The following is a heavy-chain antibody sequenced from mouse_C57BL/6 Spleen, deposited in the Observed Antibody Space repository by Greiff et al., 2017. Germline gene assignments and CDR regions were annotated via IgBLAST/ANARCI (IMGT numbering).Heavy chain of an antibody. D-gene: IGHD2-1*01. Sequence: VQLKESGAELVRPGASVKLSCTASGFNIKDDYMHWVKRRPEQGLEWIGWIDPENGDTEYASKFQGKATITADTSSNTAYLQLSSLTSEDTAVYYCTTEDGNYFDYWGQGTTLTVSS. CDR2: IDPENGDT. J-gene: IGHJ2*01. CDR1: GFNIKDDY. V-gene: IGHV14-4*01. CDR3: TTEDGNYFDY.